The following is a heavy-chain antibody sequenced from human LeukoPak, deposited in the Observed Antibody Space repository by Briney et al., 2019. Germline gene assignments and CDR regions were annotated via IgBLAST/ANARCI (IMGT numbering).Heavy chain of an antibody. J-gene: IGHJ4*02. D-gene: IGHD4-17*01. Sequence: SVKVSCKASGGTFSSYAISWVRQAPGQGLEWMGGIIPIFGTANYAQKFQGRVTIPTDESTSTAYMELSSLRSEDTAVYYCARLGTSGDYALDYWGQGTLVTVSS. CDR3: ARLGTSGDYALDY. CDR2: IIPIFGTA. CDR1: GGTFSSYA. V-gene: IGHV1-69*05.